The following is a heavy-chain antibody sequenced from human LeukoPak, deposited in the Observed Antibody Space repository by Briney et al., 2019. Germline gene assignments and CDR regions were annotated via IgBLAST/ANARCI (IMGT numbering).Heavy chain of an antibody. V-gene: IGHV3-48*03. Sequence: GGSLRLSCAASGFTFSSYEMNWVRQAPGKGLEWVSYISSSGSTIYYADSVKGRFTISRDNAKNSLYLQMNSLRAEDTALYYCARGGSGWFEYYFDYWGQGTLVTVSS. CDR2: ISSSGSTI. CDR3: ARGGSGWFEYYFDY. J-gene: IGHJ4*02. D-gene: IGHD6-19*01. CDR1: GFTFSSYE.